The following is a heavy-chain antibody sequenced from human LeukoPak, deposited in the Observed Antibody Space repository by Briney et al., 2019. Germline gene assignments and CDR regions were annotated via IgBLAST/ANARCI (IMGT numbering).Heavy chain of an antibody. J-gene: IGHJ5*02. V-gene: IGHV1-8*03. Sequence: ASVKVSCKASGYTFTSYDINWVRQATGQGLEWMGWMNPNSGNTGYAQKFQGRVTITRNTSISTAYMELSSLRSEDTAVYYCARGVYYDFWSGYSTGWFDPWGQGTLVTVSS. CDR2: MNPNSGNT. CDR3: ARGVYYDFWSGYSTGWFDP. CDR1: GYTFTSYD. D-gene: IGHD3-3*01.